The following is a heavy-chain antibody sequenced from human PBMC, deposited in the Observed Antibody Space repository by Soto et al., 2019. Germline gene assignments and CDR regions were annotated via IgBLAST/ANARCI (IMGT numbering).Heavy chain of an antibody. CDR2: ISYDGSNN. CDR3: ARGSQYYYDGSGPLDC. D-gene: IGHD3-22*01. CDR1: GFTFSTYS. Sequence: ESGGGVVQPGGSLRLSCAASGFTFSTYSIHWVRQAPGKGLEWVALISYDGSNNYYADSVRGRFTISRDNSKNTLYLQMTSLRPGDTAVYFCARGSQYYYDGSGPLDCWGQGTLVTVSS. V-gene: IGHV3-30-3*01. J-gene: IGHJ4*02.